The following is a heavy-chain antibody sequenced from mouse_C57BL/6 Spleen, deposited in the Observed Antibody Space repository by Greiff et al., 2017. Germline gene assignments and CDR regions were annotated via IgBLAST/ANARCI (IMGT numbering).Heavy chain of an antibody. CDR3: ARGGTGPLFAY. D-gene: IGHD4-1*01. Sequence: QVQLQQPGAELVRPGSSVKLSCKASGYTFTSYWMHWVKQRPIQGLEWIGNIDPSDSETHYNQKFKDKATLTVDKSSSTAYMKISSLTSEDSAVYYCARGGTGPLFAYWGQGTLVTVSA. CDR1: GYTFTSYW. V-gene: IGHV1-52*01. CDR2: IDPSDSET. J-gene: IGHJ3*01.